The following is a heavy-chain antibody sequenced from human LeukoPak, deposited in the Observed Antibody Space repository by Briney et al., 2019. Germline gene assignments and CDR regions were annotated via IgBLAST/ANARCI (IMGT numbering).Heavy chain of an antibody. V-gene: IGHV3-53*01. Sequence: GGSLRLSCAASGFTVSSNLMSGVRQAPGRGPEWVSLIYSGGGTYHADSVKGRFTISRDNSKNTLYLQMNSLRAEDTAVYYCASGSPPDYWGQGTLVTVSS. CDR3: ASGSPPDY. J-gene: IGHJ4*02. CDR1: GFTVSSNL. CDR2: IYSGGGT. D-gene: IGHD1-26*01.